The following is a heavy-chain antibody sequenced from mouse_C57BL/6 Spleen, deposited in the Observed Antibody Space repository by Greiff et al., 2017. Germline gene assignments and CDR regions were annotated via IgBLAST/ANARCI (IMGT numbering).Heavy chain of an antibody. CDR3: ARGDYNYFDY. CDR2: INPGSGGT. D-gene: IGHD2-4*01. CDR1: GYAFTNYL. Sequence: VQLQQSGAELVRPGTSVQVSCKASGYAFTNYLIEWVKQRPGQGLEWIGVINPGSGGTNYNEKFKGKATLTADKSSSTAYMQLSSLTSEDSAVYFCARGDYNYFDYWGQGTTLTVSS. J-gene: IGHJ2*01. V-gene: IGHV1-54*01.